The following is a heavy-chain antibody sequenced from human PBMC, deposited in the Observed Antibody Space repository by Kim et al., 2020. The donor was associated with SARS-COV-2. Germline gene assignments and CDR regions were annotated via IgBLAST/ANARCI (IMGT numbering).Heavy chain of an antibody. V-gene: IGHV1-8*01. Sequence: AQKFQGRVTMTRNPAISTAYMELSSLRSEDTAVYYCARPAYSSSPPFDPWGQGTLVTVSS. CDR3: ARPAYSSSPPFDP. D-gene: IGHD6-13*01. J-gene: IGHJ5*02.